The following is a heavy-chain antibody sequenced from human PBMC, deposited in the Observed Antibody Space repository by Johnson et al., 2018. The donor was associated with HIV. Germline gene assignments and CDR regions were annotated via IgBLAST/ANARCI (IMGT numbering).Heavy chain of an antibody. D-gene: IGHD6-13*01. V-gene: IGHV3-30*04. CDR1: GFTFSSYA. Sequence: QVQLVESGGGVVQPGRSLRLSCAASGFTFSSYAMHWVRQAPGKGLEWVAVISYDGSNKHFADSVKGRFTISRDNSKNTLYLQMNSLRGEDTAVYYCARVGQQSNAFDIWGQGTMVTVSS. CDR3: ARVGQQSNAFDI. CDR2: ISYDGSNK. J-gene: IGHJ3*02.